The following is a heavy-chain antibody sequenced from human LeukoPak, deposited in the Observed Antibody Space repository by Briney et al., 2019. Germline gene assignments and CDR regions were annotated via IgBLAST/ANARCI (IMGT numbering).Heavy chain of an antibody. CDR3: VKDASGSGWYADY. Sequence: HPGGSLRLSCSVSGFTFSSYAMHWVRMAPRKGLQIVSGITSNGGRTYYVDSLKGRFTISRDHSKNPLFLQMSSLRAEDTAVYFCVKDASGSGWYADYWGQGTLVTVSS. CDR2: ITSNGGRT. CDR1: GFTFSSYA. V-gene: IGHV3-64D*09. D-gene: IGHD6-19*01. J-gene: IGHJ4*02.